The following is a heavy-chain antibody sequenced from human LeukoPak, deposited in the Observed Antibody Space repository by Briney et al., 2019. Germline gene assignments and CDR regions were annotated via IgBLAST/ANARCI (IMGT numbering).Heavy chain of an antibody. CDR1: GLTISSYS. Sequence: GGSLRLSCAASGLTISSYSMNWVRQAPGKGLQWVSYISSSSSTIYYADSVKGRFTISRDNAKNTLYLQMNSLRAEDTAVYYCAKALSAMAEFDYWGQGTLVTVSS. D-gene: IGHD5-18*01. J-gene: IGHJ4*02. CDR2: ISSSSSTI. CDR3: AKALSAMAEFDY. V-gene: IGHV3-48*01.